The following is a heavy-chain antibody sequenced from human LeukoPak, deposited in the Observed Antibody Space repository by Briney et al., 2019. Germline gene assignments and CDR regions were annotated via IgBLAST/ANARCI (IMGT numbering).Heavy chain of an antibody. J-gene: IGHJ4*02. Sequence: SETLSLTCTVSGDSASNVKYYWGWIRQPPGKGLEWIGEINHSGSTNYNPSLKSRVTISVDTSKNQFSLKLSSVTAADTAVYYCARGRYYYDSSGYYYTYFDYWGQGTLVTVSS. V-gene: IGHV4-34*01. D-gene: IGHD3-22*01. CDR3: ARGRYYYDSSGYYYTYFDY. CDR1: GDSASNVKYY. CDR2: INHSGST.